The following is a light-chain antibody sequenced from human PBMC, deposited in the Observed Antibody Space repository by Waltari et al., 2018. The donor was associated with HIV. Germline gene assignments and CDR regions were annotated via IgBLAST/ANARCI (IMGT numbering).Light chain of an antibody. CDR3: SSYADSDTPVV. Sequence: QSALAQPPSASGSAGQSVTISCTGTSSDVGAYNYVSWYQQHPGKSPKLLFYDVTKRPSGVPDRFSGSKSGNTASLTVSGLQGEDEADYYCSSYADSDTPVVFGGGTKLTVL. V-gene: IGLV2-8*01. J-gene: IGLJ2*01. CDR2: DVT. CDR1: SSDVGAYNY.